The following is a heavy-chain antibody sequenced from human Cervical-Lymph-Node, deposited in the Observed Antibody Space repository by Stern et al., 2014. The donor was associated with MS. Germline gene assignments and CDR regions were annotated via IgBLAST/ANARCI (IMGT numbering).Heavy chain of an antibody. CDR2: IYYSGST. CDR3: ARNFGDYYFDY. CDR1: GASISGGDY. D-gene: IGHD4-17*01. V-gene: IGHV4-31*03. Sequence: VHLVESGPGLVKPSQTLSLTCTVSGASISGGDYWSWIRQHPGKGLEWIGYIYYSGSTYSNPSLKSRVTISEDTSKNQFSLRLSSVTAADTAVYYCARNFGDYYFDYWGQGILVTVSS. J-gene: IGHJ4*02.